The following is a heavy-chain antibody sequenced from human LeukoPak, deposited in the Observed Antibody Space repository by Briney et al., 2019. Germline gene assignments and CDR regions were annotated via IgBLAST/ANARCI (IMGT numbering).Heavy chain of an antibody. V-gene: IGHV3-7*03. Sequence: GGSLRLSCTASGFTFSSHWMTWVRQPSGKGLEWVANIKEDGSVKYYVDSVKGRFTISRDNTKNALYLQMNSLRADDTAVYFCARDSTWRLDYWGQGTLITVSS. D-gene: IGHD5-12*01. CDR2: IKEDGSVK. CDR1: GFTFSSHW. CDR3: ARDSTWRLDY. J-gene: IGHJ4*02.